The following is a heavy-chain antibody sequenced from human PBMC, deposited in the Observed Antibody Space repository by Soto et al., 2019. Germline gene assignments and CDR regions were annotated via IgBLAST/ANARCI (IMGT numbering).Heavy chain of an antibody. CDR2: IYYSGST. V-gene: IGHV4-31*03. CDR3: ARELSTSIRAYN. D-gene: IGHD2-21*02. Sequence: PSETLSLTCTVSGGSISSGGYYWSWIRQHPGKGLEWIGYIYYSGSTYYNPSLKSRVTISVDTSKNQFSLKLSSVTAEDTAIYHCARELSTSIRAYNWGQGTQVTVSS. CDR1: GGSISSGGYY. J-gene: IGHJ4*02.